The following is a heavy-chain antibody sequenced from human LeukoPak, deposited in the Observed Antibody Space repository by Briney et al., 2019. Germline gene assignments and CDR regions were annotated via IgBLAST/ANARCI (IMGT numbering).Heavy chain of an antibody. Sequence: GGSLRLSCVASGITFRSYSMNWVRQAPGKGLEWVSYISSFSGTINYADSVKGRFTISRDNTKNSLYLQMNSLRAEDTALYCARDQGGPGYWGEGTLVSVSS. CDR2: ISSFSGTI. J-gene: IGHJ4*02. V-gene: IGHV3-48*01. CDR3: ARDQGGPGY. CDR1: GITFRSYS. D-gene: IGHD3-16*01.